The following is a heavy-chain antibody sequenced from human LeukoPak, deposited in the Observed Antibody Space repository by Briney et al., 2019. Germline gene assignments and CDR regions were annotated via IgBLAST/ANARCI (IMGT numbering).Heavy chain of an antibody. Sequence: PGGSLRLSCAASGFTFSSYWMSWVRQAPGKGLEWVSNIKQDGSEKYYVDSVKGGFTISRDNAKNSLYLQMNSLRAEDTAVYYCARATEYYCSSTSCYVGPFDYWGQGTLVTVSS. CDR2: IKQDGSEK. J-gene: IGHJ4*02. V-gene: IGHV3-7*01. CDR3: ARATEYYCSSTSCYVGPFDY. D-gene: IGHD2-2*01. CDR1: GFTFSSYW.